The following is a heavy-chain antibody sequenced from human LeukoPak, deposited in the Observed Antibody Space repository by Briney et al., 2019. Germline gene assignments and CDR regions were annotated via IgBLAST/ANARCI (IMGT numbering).Heavy chain of an antibody. CDR2: IIPILGIA. V-gene: IGHV1-69*04. CDR1: GGTFSSYA. CDR3: ARDRIQLWNVYYYYGMDV. J-gene: IGHJ6*02. D-gene: IGHD5-18*01. Sequence: ASVKVSCTASGGTFSSYAISWVRQAPGQGLEWMGRIIPILGIANYAQKFQGRVTITADKSTSTAYMELSSLRSEDTAVYYCARDRIQLWNVYYYYGMDVWGQGTTVTVSS.